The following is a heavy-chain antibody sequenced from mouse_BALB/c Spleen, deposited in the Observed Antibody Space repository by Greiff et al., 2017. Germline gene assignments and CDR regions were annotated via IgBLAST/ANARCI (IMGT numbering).Heavy chain of an antibody. J-gene: IGHJ4*01. CDR3: ARDRPHYYGSSYYAMDY. Sequence: EVQVVESGGGLVQPGGSLKLSCAASGFTFSSYGMSWVRQTPDKRLELVATINSNGGSTYYPDSVKGRFTISRDNAKNTLYLQMSSLKSEDTAMYYCARDRPHYYGSSYYAMDYWGQGTSVTVSS. D-gene: IGHD1-1*01. CDR1: GFTFSSYG. V-gene: IGHV5-6-3*01. CDR2: INSNGGST.